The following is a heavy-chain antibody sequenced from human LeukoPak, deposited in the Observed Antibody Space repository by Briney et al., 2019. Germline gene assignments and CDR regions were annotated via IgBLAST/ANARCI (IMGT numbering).Heavy chain of an antibody. D-gene: IGHD3-3*01. Sequence: ASVKVSCKASGYTFTGHPMHWVRQAPGQGLEWMGRINPKSGVTKYAQKFQGRVTVTRDTLIGTVYMELSGLKSDDTAIYYCARASDKYDHYFDYWGQGTLVTVSS. CDR3: ARASDKYDHYFDY. J-gene: IGHJ4*02. CDR2: INPKSGVT. CDR1: GYTFTGHP. V-gene: IGHV1-2*06.